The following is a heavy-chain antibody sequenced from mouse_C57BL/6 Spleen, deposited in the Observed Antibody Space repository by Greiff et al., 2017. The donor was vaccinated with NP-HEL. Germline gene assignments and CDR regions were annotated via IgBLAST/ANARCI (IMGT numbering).Heavy chain of an antibody. Sequence: EVQLVESEGGLVQPGSSMKLSCTASGFTFSDYYMAWVRQVPEKGLEWVANINYDGSSTYYLDSLKSRFIISRDNAKNTLYLQMSSLKSEDTATYYCAREDSGSSFAYWGQGTLVTVSA. CDR1: GFTFSDYY. CDR3: AREDSGSSFAY. J-gene: IGHJ3*01. V-gene: IGHV5-16*01. D-gene: IGHD3-2*02. CDR2: INYDGSST.